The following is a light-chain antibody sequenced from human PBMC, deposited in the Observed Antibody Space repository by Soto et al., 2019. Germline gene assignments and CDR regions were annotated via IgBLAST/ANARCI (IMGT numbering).Light chain of an antibody. Sequence: QSALTQPASVSGSPGQSIAISCTGSSSDVGGYNYVSWYQQHPGKAPKLIIYDVNNRPSGVSNRFSGSKSVNTASLTIFGLQAEDEADYYCSSYTTISTYVFGTGPKVT. V-gene: IGLV2-14*03. CDR1: SSDVGGYNY. J-gene: IGLJ1*01. CDR2: DVN. CDR3: SSYTTISTYV.